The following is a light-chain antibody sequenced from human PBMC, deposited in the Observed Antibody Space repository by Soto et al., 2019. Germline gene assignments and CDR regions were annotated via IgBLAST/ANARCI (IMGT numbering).Light chain of an antibody. Sequence: EIVLTQSPGTLSLSPGERATLSCRASQSVSSSYLAWYQQKPGQAPRLLIYGPSSRATGIPDRFSGSGYGTDVSLTISRLEPEDFAVYYCQQYGSSPPRTFGQGTKVELK. CDR2: GPS. CDR1: QSVSSSY. CDR3: QQYGSSPPRT. V-gene: IGKV3-20*01. J-gene: IGKJ1*01.